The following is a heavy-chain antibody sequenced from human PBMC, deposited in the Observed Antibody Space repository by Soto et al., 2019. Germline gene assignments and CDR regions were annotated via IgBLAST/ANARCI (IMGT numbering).Heavy chain of an antibody. J-gene: IGHJ6*02. D-gene: IGHD3-3*01. CDR1: GGTFSNSA. CDR3: PSRSTYSDCRSPGGRSVAGVGV. Sequence: QVQLVQSGAEVKKPGSSVKVSCRASGGTFSNSAISWVRQAPGQGLEWMGGIISIFDSANYAQKFQGRVTLTAXXXTXXAYMELTARRSEDTDIYYCPSRSTYSDCRSPGGRSVAGVGVWGQGTRVTVSS. V-gene: IGHV1-69*12. CDR2: IISIFDSA.